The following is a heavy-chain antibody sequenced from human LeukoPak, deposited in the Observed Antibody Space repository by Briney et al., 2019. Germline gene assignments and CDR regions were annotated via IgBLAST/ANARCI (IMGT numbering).Heavy chain of an antibody. CDR3: AKGLSGSITETLYLDY. CDR2: IRATGGST. D-gene: IGHD1-20*01. CDR1: GFTFSSYE. Sequence: GGSLRLSCAASGFTFSSYEMNWVRQAPGKGLEWVSGIRATGGSTYYADSVEGRFTISRDISKNTLFLQMNSLRAEDTAVYYCAKGLSGSITETLYLDYWGQGTLVTVSS. V-gene: IGHV3-23*01. J-gene: IGHJ4*02.